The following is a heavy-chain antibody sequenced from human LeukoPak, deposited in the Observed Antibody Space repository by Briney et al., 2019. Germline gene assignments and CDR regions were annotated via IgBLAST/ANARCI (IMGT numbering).Heavy chain of an antibody. J-gene: IGHJ4*02. V-gene: IGHV1-69*13. CDR2: IIPIFGTA. CDR1: GYTFTSRA. D-gene: IGHD3-22*01. CDR3: ARGTLHHPDYYDSSGYYFNFDY. Sequence: SVKVSCKASGYTFTSRAINWVRQAPGQGLEWMGGIIPIFGTANYAQKFQGRVTITADESTSTAYMELSSLRSEDTAVYYCARGTLHHPDYYDSSGYYFNFDYWGQGTLVTVSS.